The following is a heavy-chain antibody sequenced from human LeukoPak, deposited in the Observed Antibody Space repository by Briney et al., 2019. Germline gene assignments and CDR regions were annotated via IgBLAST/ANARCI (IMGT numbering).Heavy chain of an antibody. CDR2: IYPGDSDR. CDR1: GYNFASYW. J-gene: IGHJ4*02. CDR3: VKLRGNMLALPPHY. Sequence: GESLKISCKASGYNFASYWIGWVRQVPGKGLESMGFIYPGDSDRRYSPSFRGQVTVSAARSTTTAYLHWSSLRASDTAIYYCVKLRGNMLALPPHYWGQGTLVTVSS. V-gene: IGHV5-51*01. D-gene: IGHD2-8*01.